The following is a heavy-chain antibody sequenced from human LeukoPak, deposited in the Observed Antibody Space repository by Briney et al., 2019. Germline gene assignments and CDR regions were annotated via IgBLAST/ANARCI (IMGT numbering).Heavy chain of an antibody. V-gene: IGHV3-7*01. CDR2: IKQDGSEK. CDR3: AREPVVTAIRGLDY. J-gene: IGHJ4*02. Sequence: QPGGTLRLSCAASGFTFSSYGMSWVRQAPGKGLEWVANIKQDGSEKYYVDSVKGRFTISRDNAKNSLYLQMNSLRAEDTAVYYCAREPVVTAIRGLDYWGQGTLVTVSS. CDR1: GFTFSSYG. D-gene: IGHD2-21*02.